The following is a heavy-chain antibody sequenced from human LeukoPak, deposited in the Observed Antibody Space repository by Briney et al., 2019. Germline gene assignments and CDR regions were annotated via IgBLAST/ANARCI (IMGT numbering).Heavy chain of an antibody. CDR1: GFTFSSYA. CDR3: AKEKKGQSYGDYNVGFDY. V-gene: IGHV3-23*01. Sequence: GGSLRLSCAASGFTFSSYAMSWVRQAPGKGLEWVSAISGSGGSTYYADSVKGRFTISRDNSKNTPYLQMNSLRAEDTAVYYCAKEKKGQSYGDYNVGFDYWGRGTLVTVSS. CDR2: ISGSGGST. D-gene: IGHD4-17*01. J-gene: IGHJ4*02.